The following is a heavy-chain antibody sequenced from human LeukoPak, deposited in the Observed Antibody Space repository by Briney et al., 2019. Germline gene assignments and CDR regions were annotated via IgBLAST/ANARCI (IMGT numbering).Heavy chain of an antibody. J-gene: IGHJ4*02. D-gene: IGHD5-18*01. Sequence: SETLSLTCSVSGGPISGHYWNWIRQPPGKGLEWIGYIFYSGSTNYSPSLKSRVTISIDTSKNQFSLRLSSLTAADTAVYYCATSLSGYGLYPFDDWGQGTLVTVSS. CDR2: IFYSGST. CDR3: ATSLSGYGLYPFDD. CDR1: GGPISGHY. V-gene: IGHV4-59*11.